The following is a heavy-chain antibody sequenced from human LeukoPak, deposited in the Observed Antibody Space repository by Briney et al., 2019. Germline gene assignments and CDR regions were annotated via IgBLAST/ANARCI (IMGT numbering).Heavy chain of an antibody. Sequence: GASVKVSCKASGGTFNNYDISWVGQAPGQGLEWMGGIIPIFGTANYAQKFQGRVTITADTSTSTAYMELSSLRSEDTAVYYCARGVVVAATEGFDYWGQGTLVTVSS. D-gene: IGHD2-15*01. CDR3: ARGVVVAATEGFDY. CDR1: GGTFNNYD. J-gene: IGHJ4*02. V-gene: IGHV1-69*06. CDR2: IIPIFGTA.